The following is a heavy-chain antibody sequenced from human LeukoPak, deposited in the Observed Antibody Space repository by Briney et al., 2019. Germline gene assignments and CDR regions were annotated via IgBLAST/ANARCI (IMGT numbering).Heavy chain of an antibody. J-gene: IGHJ5*02. CDR2: IYHSGST. CDR3: ARNIVLMVYASNWFDP. D-gene: IGHD2-8*01. Sequence: ETLSLTCTVSGYSISSGYYWGWIRQPPGKGLEWSGSIYHSGSTYYNPSLKSRVTISVDTSKNQFSLKLSSVTAADTAVYYCARNIVLMVYASNWFDPWGQGTLVTVSS. CDR1: GYSISSGYY. V-gene: IGHV4-38-2*02.